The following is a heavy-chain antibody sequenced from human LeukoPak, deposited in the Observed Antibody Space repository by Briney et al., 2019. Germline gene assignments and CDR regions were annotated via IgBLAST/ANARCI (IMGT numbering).Heavy chain of an antibody. J-gene: IGHJ4*02. CDR1: GYTFTSYG. D-gene: IGHD5-12*01. Sequence: ASVKVSCKASGYTFTSYGISWVRQAPGQGLEWMGWISAYNGNTNYAQKLQGRVTMTTDTSTSTAYMELRSLRSDDTAVYYCARGVVDIVATIADFDYWGQGTLVTVSS. CDR2: ISAYNGNT. CDR3: ARGVVDIVATIADFDY. V-gene: IGHV1-18*04.